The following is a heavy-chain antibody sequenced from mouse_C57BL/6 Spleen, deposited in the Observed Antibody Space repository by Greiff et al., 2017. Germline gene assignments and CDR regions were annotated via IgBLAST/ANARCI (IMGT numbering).Heavy chain of an antibody. V-gene: IGHV1-7*01. CDR1: GYTFTSYW. Sequence: QVQLQQSGAELAKPGASVKLSCKASGYTFTSYWMHWVKQRPGQGLEWIGYINPSSGYTKYNQKFKDKATLTADKSSSTAYMQLSSLTYEDSAVYYCARFSYGSSAWFAYWGQGTLVTVSA. CDR2: INPSSGYT. D-gene: IGHD1-1*01. J-gene: IGHJ3*01. CDR3: ARFSYGSSAWFAY.